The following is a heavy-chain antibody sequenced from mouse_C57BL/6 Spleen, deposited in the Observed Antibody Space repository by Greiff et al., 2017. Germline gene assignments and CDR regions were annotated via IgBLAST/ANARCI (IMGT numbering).Heavy chain of an antibody. D-gene: IGHD1-1*01. J-gene: IGHJ4*01. Sequence: VKVVESGPGLVQPSQSLSITCTVSGFSLTSYGVHWVRQSPGKGLEWLGVIWSGGSTDYNAAIISRLSISKDNSKSQVCFKRNRLQADDTAIYYCARGGSSYAMGYWGQGTSVTVSS. CDR1: GFSLTSYG. CDR2: IWSGGST. CDR3: ARGGSSYAMGY. V-gene: IGHV2-2*01.